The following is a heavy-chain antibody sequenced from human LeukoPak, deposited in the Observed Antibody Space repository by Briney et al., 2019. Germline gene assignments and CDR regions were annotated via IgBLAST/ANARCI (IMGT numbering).Heavy chain of an antibody. V-gene: IGHV1-69*05. CDR3: ARDEGPYAFDI. CDR1: GGTFSSYA. J-gene: IGHJ3*02. CDR2: IIPIFATA. Sequence: ASVKVSCKASGGTFSSYAISWVRQAPGQGLEWMGGIIPIFATANYAQKFQGRVTITTDESTYTSYMELSSLRSDDTAVYYCARDEGPYAFDIWGQGTVVTVSS.